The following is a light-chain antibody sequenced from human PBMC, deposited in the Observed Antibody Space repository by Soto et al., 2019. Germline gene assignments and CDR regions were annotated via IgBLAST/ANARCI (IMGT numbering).Light chain of an antibody. CDR2: DVT. V-gene: IGLV2-11*01. J-gene: IGLJ2*01. CDR1: SSDVGVYNL. Sequence: QSALTQPRSVSGSPGQSVTISCTGTSSDVGVYNLVSWYQQHPGRAPKFLIYDVTERPSGVPDRFPGSKSGNTASLTISGLRPEDEADYYCCSYAGNYTVIFGGGTKLTVL. CDR3: CSYAGNYTVI.